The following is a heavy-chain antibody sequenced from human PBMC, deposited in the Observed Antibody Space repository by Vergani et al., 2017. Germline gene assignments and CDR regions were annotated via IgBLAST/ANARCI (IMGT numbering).Heavy chain of an antibody. CDR3: ASGGIHDEFWSGYFGAFDI. CDR1: GYSFTSYW. CDR2: IYPGDSDN. Sequence: EVQLVQSGAEVKKPGESLKISCKGSGYSFTSYWIGWVRQLPGKGLEWMGIIYPGDSDNRYSPSFQGQVTISADTSISTAYLQWSSLKASDTAMYYCASGGIHDEFWSGYFGAFDIWGQGTMVTVSS. D-gene: IGHD3-3*01. J-gene: IGHJ3*02. V-gene: IGHV5-51*03.